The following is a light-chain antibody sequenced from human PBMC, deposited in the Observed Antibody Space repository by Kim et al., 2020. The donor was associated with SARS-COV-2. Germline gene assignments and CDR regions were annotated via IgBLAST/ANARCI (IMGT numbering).Light chain of an antibody. CDR1: QSVSSSY. V-gene: IGKV3-20*01. J-gene: IGKJ4*01. CDR3: QQYGSSLPLT. Sequence: PGERATPSCRASQSVSSSYLAWYQQKPGQAPRLLIYGASSRATGIPDRFSGSGSGTDFTLTISRLEPEDFAVYYCQQYGSSLPLTFGGGTKVDIK. CDR2: GAS.